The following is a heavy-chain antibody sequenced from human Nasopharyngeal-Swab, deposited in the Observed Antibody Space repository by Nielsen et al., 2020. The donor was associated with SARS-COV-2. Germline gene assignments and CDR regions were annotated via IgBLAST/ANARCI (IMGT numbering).Heavy chain of an antibody. CDR3: TSQTYYYDSSETLYYYYMDV. Sequence: GGSLRLSCTGSGFTFGNYSMNWVRQAPGKGLEWVGFIRSKTYGETIDYAASVKGRFTISRDDSKSIAYLQMNSLRTEDTAVYYCTSQTYYYDSSETLYYYYMDVWGKGTTVTVSS. J-gene: IGHJ6*03. CDR1: GFTFGNYS. D-gene: IGHD3-22*01. V-gene: IGHV3-49*04. CDR2: IRSKTYGETI.